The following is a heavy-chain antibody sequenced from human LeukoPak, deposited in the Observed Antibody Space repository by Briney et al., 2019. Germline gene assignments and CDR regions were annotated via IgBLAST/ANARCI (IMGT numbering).Heavy chain of an antibody. Sequence: GSLRLSCTASGFTFGIYAMTWVCQAPGRGLEWVSTISGSGGTTHFADSVKGRFTISRDNSGSTLYLQMNSLRAEDTAVYWCARGHSSGWYYFDSWGQGTLVTVSS. CDR2: ISGSGGTT. D-gene: IGHD6-19*01. CDR1: GFTFGIYA. CDR3: ARGHSSGWYYFDS. V-gene: IGHV3-23*01. J-gene: IGHJ4*02.